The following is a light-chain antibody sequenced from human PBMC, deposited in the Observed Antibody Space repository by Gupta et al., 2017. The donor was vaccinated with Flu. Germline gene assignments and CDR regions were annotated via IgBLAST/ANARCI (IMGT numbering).Light chain of an antibody. CDR2: EVG. CDR1: SSDVGGYNY. CDR3: SSYTSSGTYVV. Sequence: QSALTQPASVSGSPGQSITISCTGTSSDVGGYNYVSWYQQHPGKAPKLMIDEVGNRPSGVSIRCSGYKSGNTASRTISGLQAEDESDDYCSSYTSSGTYVVFGGGTKLTVL. V-gene: IGLV2-14*01. J-gene: IGLJ2*01.